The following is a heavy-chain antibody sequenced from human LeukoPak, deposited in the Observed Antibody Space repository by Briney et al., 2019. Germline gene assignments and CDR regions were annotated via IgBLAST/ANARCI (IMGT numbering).Heavy chain of an antibody. CDR3: ARDQRVAYSSSWYGGAFDI. Sequence: GGSLRLSCAASGFTFSSYGMHWVRQAPGKGLEWVAVIWYDGSNKYYADSVKGRFTISRDNSKNTLYLQMNSLRAEDTAVYYCARDQRVAYSSSWYGGAFDIWGRGTMVTVSS. CDR1: GFTFSSYG. J-gene: IGHJ3*02. D-gene: IGHD6-13*01. V-gene: IGHV3-33*01. CDR2: IWYDGSNK.